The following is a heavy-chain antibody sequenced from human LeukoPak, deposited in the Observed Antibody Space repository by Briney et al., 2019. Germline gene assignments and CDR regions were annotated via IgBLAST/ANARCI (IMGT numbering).Heavy chain of an antibody. J-gene: IGHJ4*01. CDR1: GFTVSSNY. CDR3: ANAKGDYVRIYLDY. D-gene: IGHD4-17*01. V-gene: IGHV3-23*01. CDR2: ISGSGGST. Sequence: GGSLRLSCAASGFTVSSNYMSWVRQAPGKGLEWVSAISGSGGSTYYADSVKGRFTISRDNSKNTLYLQMNSLRAEDTAVYYCANAKGDYVRIYLDYSGHGTLVTVSS.